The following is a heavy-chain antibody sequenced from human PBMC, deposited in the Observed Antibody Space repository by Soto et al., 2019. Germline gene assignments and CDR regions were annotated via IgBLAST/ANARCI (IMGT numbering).Heavy chain of an antibody. J-gene: IGHJ6*02. D-gene: IGHD2-21*02. CDR3: VRRVTDYGMDV. CDR1: GFTLRSYW. Sequence: GGSLRLSCAASGFTLRSYWMHWVRQAPGKGLVWVSRINSDGSSTSYADSVKGRFTISRDNAKNTLFLQMNSLRAEDTAVYYCVRRVTDYGMDVWGQGTTVTVSS. V-gene: IGHV3-74*01. CDR2: INSDGSST.